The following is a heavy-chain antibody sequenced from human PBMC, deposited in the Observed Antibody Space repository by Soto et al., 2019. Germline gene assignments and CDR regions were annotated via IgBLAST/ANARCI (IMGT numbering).Heavy chain of an antibody. Sequence: GGSLTLSCAASGFTFSDYYMSWIRQAPGKGLEWISSISSSASIIYYGDSVKGRFTISRDNARNSLFLQVNSLRAEDTAVYYCARDRLANVWGQGTTVTVSS. CDR2: ISSSASII. J-gene: IGHJ6*02. CDR3: ARDRLANV. D-gene: IGHD3-9*01. CDR1: GFTFSDYY. V-gene: IGHV3-11*01.